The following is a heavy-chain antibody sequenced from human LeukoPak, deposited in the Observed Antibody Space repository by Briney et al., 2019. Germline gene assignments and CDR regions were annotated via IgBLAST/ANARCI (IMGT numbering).Heavy chain of an antibody. J-gene: IGHJ4*03. CDR3: ARGPTISETGYFDF. D-gene: IGHD1-1*01. V-gene: IGHV4-34*01. CDR1: GGSFSRYY. CDR2: IDHRGDT. Sequence: SETLSLTCAVYGGSFSRYYWSWIGRSPGKGLKWIAEIDHRGDTNYNPSVKSRVTISVDTSKNQFSLKVRSLTAADTAVYYCARGPTISETGYFDFWGQGTLVTVSS.